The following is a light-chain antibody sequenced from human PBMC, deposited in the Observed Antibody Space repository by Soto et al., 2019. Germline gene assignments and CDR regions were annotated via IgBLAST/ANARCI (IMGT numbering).Light chain of an antibody. V-gene: IGKV3-20*01. J-gene: IGKJ2*01. CDR3: QQYGRSPPFT. CDR2: GAS. CDR1: QSVSSTY. Sequence: IVLTQSPGTRSLSPGERATLSCRASQSVSSTYIAWYQQNPDQAPRLLIYGASSRATGIPDRFSGSGSGTDFTLTISRLEPEDFAVYFCQQYGRSPPFTFGQGTKVEIK.